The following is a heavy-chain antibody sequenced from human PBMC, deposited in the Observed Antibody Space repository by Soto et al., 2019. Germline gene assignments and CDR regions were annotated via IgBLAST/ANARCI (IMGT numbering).Heavy chain of an antibody. CDR2: IWYDGSNK. J-gene: IGHJ6*02. Sequence: QVQLVESGGGVVQPGRSLRLSCAASGFTFSSYGMHWVRQAPGKGLEWVAVIWYDGSNKYYADSVKGRFTISRDNSKNTLYLQMNSLRAEDTAVYYCARDYSRYSGTVGGIDVWGQGTTVTVSS. CDR3: ARDYSRYSGTVGGIDV. CDR1: GFTFSSYG. V-gene: IGHV3-33*01. D-gene: IGHD1-26*01.